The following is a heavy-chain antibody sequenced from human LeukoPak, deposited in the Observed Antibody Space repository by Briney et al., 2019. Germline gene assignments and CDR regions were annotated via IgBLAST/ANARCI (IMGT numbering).Heavy chain of an antibody. V-gene: IGHV3-30-3*01. Sequence: PGRSLRLSCAASGFTFRSYAMLWVRQAPGKGLEWVAVISYDGSNKYYADSVKGRFTISRDNSKNTLYLQMNSLRAEDTAVYYCARDGIVVVPAAILRYYYYGMDGWGQGTTVTVPS. CDR3: ARDGIVVVPAAILRYYYYGMDG. J-gene: IGHJ6*02. D-gene: IGHD2-2*02. CDR1: GFTFRSYA. CDR2: ISYDGSNK.